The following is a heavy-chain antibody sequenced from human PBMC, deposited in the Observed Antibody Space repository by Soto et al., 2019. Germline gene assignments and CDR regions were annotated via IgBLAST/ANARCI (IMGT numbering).Heavy chain of an antibody. CDR2: IIPIFGTA. V-gene: IGHV1-69*06. D-gene: IGHD5-12*01. Sequence: SVKVSCKASGGTFSSYAISWVRQAPGQGLEWMGGIIPIFGTANYAQKFQGRVTITADKSTSTAYMELSSLRSEDTAVYYCARSNVDPSKTFDYWGQGTLVTVSS. J-gene: IGHJ4*02. CDR1: GGTFSSYA. CDR3: ARSNVDPSKTFDY.